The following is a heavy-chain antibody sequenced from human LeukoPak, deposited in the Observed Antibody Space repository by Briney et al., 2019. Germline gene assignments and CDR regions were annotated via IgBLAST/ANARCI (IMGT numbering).Heavy chain of an antibody. Sequence: ASLKVSCKASGYTFIGYYMHWVRQAPGQGLEWMGWINPTSGGTNYAHTFLGRVTMTSDTSISTAYMDLSRLRSDDTAVYYCAIGSGITVIVVVITSDFDFWGEGTLVTVS. V-gene: IGHV1-2*02. CDR2: INPTSGGT. D-gene: IGHD3-22*01. J-gene: IGHJ4*02. CDR3: AIGSGITVIVVVITSDFDF. CDR1: GYTFIGYY.